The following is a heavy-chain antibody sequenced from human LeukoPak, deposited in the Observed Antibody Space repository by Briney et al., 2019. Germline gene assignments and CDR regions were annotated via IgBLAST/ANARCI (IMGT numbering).Heavy chain of an antibody. CDR3: AREGVSGTLGLDV. Sequence: SETLSLTCTVSGASISSYHWIWIRQPPGQGLEWIGYISHSGITNYNSSLKSRVTISADRSKNQFSLKLSSVTAADTAVYYCAREGVSGTLGLDVWGQGTTVTVS. J-gene: IGHJ6*02. CDR2: ISHSGIT. CDR1: GASISSYH. V-gene: IGHV4-59*13. D-gene: IGHD6-19*01.